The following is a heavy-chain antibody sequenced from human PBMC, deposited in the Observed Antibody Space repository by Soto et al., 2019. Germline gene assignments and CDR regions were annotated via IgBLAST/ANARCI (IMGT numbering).Heavy chain of an antibody. D-gene: IGHD5-12*01. CDR2: IYFSGTT. J-gene: IGHJ4*02. CDR1: GGSITGYY. V-gene: IGHV4-59*01. Sequence: SETLSLTCSVSGGSITGYYWNWVRQPPGKGLEWIGYIYFSGTTNYNPSLKSRLTISVDTSKNQFSLRLSSVTAADTAGYYCVRGYGGYNHYFDSWGQGTLVTVSS. CDR3: VRGYGGYNHYFDS.